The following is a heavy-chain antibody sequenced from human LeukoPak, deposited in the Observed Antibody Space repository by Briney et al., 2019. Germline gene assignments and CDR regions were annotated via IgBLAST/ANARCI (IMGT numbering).Heavy chain of an antibody. Sequence: GGSLRLSCAASGFSLYTYAVNWVRQAPGKGLEWISAITASDTYTYYADSVKGRFTMSRDNSKRTVYLQMNSLRAEDTALYYCARDMSFSTSDWYGELDNWGQGTLVTVSS. V-gene: IGHV3-23*01. D-gene: IGHD6-19*01. CDR2: ITASDTYT. J-gene: IGHJ4*02. CDR1: GFSLYTYA. CDR3: ARDMSFSTSDWYGELDN.